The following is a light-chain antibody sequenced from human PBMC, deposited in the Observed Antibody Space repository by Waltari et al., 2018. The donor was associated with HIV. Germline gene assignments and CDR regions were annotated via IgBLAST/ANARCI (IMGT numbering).Light chain of an antibody. CDR2: RNN. V-gene: IGLV1-47*01. CDR1: SSNI. CDR3: AAGGDSLSGPVV. Sequence: QSVLTQPPSVSGTPGQRVTISCSGSSSNIHWYQQLPGTAPKLLIYRNNQRPSGVPDRFSGAKSGTSASLAIGGLRAEDEADYHCAAGGDSLSGPVVFGGGTKLTVL. J-gene: IGLJ2*01.